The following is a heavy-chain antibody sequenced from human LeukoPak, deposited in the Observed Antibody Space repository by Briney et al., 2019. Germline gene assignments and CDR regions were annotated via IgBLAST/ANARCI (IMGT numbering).Heavy chain of an antibody. V-gene: IGHV4-4*07. D-gene: IGHD2-15*01. Sequence: SETLSLTCTVSGGSINNYYWSWIRQPAGKGLEWIGRIYTRGSTNYNPSLKSRVTMSVDTSKNQFSLKLSSVTAADTAVYYCARGRYCSADICSGGNAFDIWGQGTMVSVSS. CDR2: IYTRGST. J-gene: IGHJ3*02. CDR3: ARGRYCSADICSGGNAFDI. CDR1: GGSINNYY.